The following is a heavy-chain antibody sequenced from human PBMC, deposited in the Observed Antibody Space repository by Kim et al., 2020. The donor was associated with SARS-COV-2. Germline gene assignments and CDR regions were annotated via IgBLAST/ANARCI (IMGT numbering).Heavy chain of an antibody. V-gene: IGHV1-18*01. CDR2: GDT. Sequence: GDTNYAQKLKGRVTMTTDTSTSTDYMELRSLRSDDTAVYYCARVLMRSMDVWGQGTTVTVSS. J-gene: IGHJ6*02. CDR3: ARVLMRSMDV.